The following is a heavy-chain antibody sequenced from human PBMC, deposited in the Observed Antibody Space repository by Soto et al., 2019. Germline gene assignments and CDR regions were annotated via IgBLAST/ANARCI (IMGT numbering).Heavy chain of an antibody. J-gene: IGHJ4*02. CDR2: IYYSGST. D-gene: IGHD3-10*02. V-gene: IGHV4-39*01. CDR1: GGSISSSSYY. CDR3: ARRLGVRGTTIDY. Sequence: SETLSLTCTVSGGSISSSSYYWGWIRQPPGKGLEWIGSIYYSGSTYYNPSLKSRVTISVDTSKNQFSLKLSSVTAADTAVYYCARRLGVRGTTIDYWGQGTLVTVSS.